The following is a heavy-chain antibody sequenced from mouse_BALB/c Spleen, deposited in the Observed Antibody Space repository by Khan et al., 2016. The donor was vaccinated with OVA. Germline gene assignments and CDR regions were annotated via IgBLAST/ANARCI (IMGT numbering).Heavy chain of an antibody. CDR2: INTYTGEP. Sequence: QIQLVQSGPELKKPGETVKISCKASGYTFTNYGMNWVKQAPGKGLKWMGWINTYTGEPTYADDVKGRFAFSLETSASTAYLQINNLKNEDTAAYVCASRGHWYFDAWGPGTTVTVSS. CDR3: ASRGHWYFDA. J-gene: IGHJ1*01. V-gene: IGHV9-3-1*01. CDR1: GYTFTNYG.